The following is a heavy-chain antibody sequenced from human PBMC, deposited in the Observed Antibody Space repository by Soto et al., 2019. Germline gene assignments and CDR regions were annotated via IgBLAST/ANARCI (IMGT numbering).Heavy chain of an antibody. Sequence: PGGSLRLSCAASGFTFSSYAMHWVRQAPGKGLEWVAVISYDGSNKYYADSVKGRFTISRDNSKNTLYLQMNSLRAEDTAVYYCARERGRNYYYYGMDVWGKGTTVPISS. D-gene: IGHD3-16*01. CDR3: ARERGRNYYYYGMDV. CDR1: GFTFSSYA. V-gene: IGHV3-30-3*01. CDR2: ISYDGSNK. J-gene: IGHJ6*04.